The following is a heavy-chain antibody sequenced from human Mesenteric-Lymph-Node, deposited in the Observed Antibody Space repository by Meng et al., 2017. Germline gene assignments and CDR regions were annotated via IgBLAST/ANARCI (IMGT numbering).Heavy chain of an antibody. V-gene: IGHV2-70*04. D-gene: IGHD4-17*01. CDR1: GICLSTSGRR. Sequence: SGSTLVKPTQTVTLTCTFSGICLSTSGRRGSWIRQPPGKALEWLARIDWDDDKFYSTSLKTRLTISKDTSKNQVVLTMTNMDPVDTATYYCARDATSYDYGDYNAFDIWGQGTMVTVSS. CDR3: ARDATSYDYGDYNAFDI. CDR2: IDWDDDK. J-gene: IGHJ3*02.